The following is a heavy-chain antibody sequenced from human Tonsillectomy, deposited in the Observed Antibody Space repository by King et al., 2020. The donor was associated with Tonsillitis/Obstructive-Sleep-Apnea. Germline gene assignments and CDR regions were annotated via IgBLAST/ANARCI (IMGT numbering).Heavy chain of an antibody. CDR2: IYYSGST. J-gene: IGHJ4*02. D-gene: IGHD4/OR15-4a*01. CDR3: ARGTILLKL. CDR1: GGSISSYY. Sequence: QLQESGPGLVKPSETLSLTCTVSGGSISSYYWSWIRQPPGKGLEWIGYIYYSGSTNYNPSLKSRVTISVDTSKNQFSLKLSSVTAAETAVYYCARGTILLKLWGQGTLVTVSS. V-gene: IGHV4-59*01.